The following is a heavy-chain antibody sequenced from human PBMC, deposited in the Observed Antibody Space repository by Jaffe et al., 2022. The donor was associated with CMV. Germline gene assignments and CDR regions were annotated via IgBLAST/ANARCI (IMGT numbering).Heavy chain of an antibody. J-gene: IGHJ6*02. V-gene: IGHV3-30*18. CDR2: ISYDGSNK. CDR1: GFTFSSYG. Sequence: QVQLVESGGGVVQPGRSLRLSCAASGFTFSSYGMHWVRQAPGKGLEWVAVISYDGSNKYYADSVKGRFTISRDNSKNTLYLQMNSLRAEDTAVYYCAKIAVADYYYGMDVWGQGTTVTVSS. D-gene: IGHD6-19*01. CDR3: AKIAVADYYYGMDV.